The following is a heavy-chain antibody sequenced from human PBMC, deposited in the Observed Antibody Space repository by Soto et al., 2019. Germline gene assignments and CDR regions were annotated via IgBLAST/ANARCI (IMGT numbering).Heavy chain of an antibody. D-gene: IGHD2-15*01. CDR3: AKVVVAATRHTDFDS. CDR2: IYYDGST. Sequence: QMQLQESGPGLVKPSETLSLTCTVSGGSINSNNYYWAWIRQPPGKGLAWIASIYYDGSTYCNPSLKSRVTISIDTSKNQFSLRLRSVTAADTAIYYCAKVVVAATRHTDFDSWGQGTLVTVSS. CDR1: GGSINSNNYY. J-gene: IGHJ4*02. V-gene: IGHV4-39*01.